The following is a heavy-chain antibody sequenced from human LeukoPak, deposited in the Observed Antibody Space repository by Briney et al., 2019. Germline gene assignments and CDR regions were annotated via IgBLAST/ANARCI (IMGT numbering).Heavy chain of an antibody. CDR1: GFSFSNFA. D-gene: IGHD3-10*02. J-gene: IGHJ6*04. CDR2: TSYDGSHK. V-gene: IGHV3-30*04. CDR3: AELGITMIGGV. Sequence: PGRSLRLSCAASGFSFSNFAMHWVRQAPGKGLEWVAVTSYDGSHKYYADSVKGRFTISRDNAKNSLYLQMNSLRAEDTAVYYCAELGITMIGGVWGKGTTVTISS.